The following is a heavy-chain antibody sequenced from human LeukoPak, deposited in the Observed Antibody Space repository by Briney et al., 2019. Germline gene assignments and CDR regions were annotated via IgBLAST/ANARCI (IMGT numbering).Heavy chain of an antibody. CDR2: IYYSGST. V-gene: IGHV4-59*01. D-gene: IGHD5-24*01. Sequence: SGPTLVKPSETLSLTCTVSGGSISSYYWSWIRQPPGKGLEWIGYIYYSGSTNYNPSLKRRGTISVDTSKSQFSLKLSSVTAADTAVYYCARGDGYRERVIDYWGQGTLVTVSS. CDR1: GGSISSYY. CDR3: ARGDGYRERVIDY. J-gene: IGHJ4*02.